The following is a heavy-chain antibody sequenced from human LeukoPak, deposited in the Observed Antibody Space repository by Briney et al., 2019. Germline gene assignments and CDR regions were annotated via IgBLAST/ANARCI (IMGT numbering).Heavy chain of an antibody. CDR3: AKDSGYCSGGSCYRFDY. V-gene: IGHV3-30*18. Sequence: GGSLRLSCAASGFTFSSYGMHWVRQAPGKGREWVAVRSYDGSNKYYAESVQGRFTISRDNSKNTLYLQMNSLRAEDTAVYYCAKDSGYCSGGSCYRFDYWGQGTLVTVSS. D-gene: IGHD2-15*01. CDR2: RSYDGSNK. CDR1: GFTFSSYG. J-gene: IGHJ4*02.